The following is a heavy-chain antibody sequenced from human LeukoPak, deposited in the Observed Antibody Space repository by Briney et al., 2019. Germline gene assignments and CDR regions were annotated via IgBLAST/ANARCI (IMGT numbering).Heavy chain of an antibody. Sequence: PSETLSLTCTVSGGSISSYYWSWIRQPAGKGLEWIGRIYTSGSTNYNPSLKSRVTISVDTSKNQFSLKLSSVTAADTAVYYCASLYSSSSWNWFDPWGQGTLVTVSS. CDR3: ASLYSSSSWNWFDP. V-gene: IGHV4-4*07. D-gene: IGHD6-6*01. CDR1: GGSISSYY. CDR2: IYTSGST. J-gene: IGHJ5*02.